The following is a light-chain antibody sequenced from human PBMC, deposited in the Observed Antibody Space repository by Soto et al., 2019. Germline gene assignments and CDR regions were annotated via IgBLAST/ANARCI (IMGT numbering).Light chain of an antibody. CDR2: DVG. CDR3: CSSTADHPPFYV. Sequence: QSVLARPASGSGAPGDWSSITCTGTRCDIGTYNYVSWYQQFADKVPKLIIHDVGSRPSGVSNRFAGAKIGKPASLDISGLQAEDEADYYCCSSTADHPPFYVCGPRSKVPFL. CDR1: RCDIGTYNY. V-gene: IGLV2-14*01. J-gene: IGLJ1*01.